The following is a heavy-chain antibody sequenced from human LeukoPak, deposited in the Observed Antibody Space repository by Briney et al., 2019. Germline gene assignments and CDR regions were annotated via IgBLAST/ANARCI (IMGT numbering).Heavy chain of an antibody. J-gene: IGHJ5*01. Sequence: GGSLRLSCAASGFTISAYWMSWVRQAPGKGLQWVANIKEDGSEKYYVDSVKGRLTISRDNAKNSLYLQMNSLRVEDTAVYYCARDGGGYDSWGQGTLVTVSS. CDR1: GFTISAYW. CDR3: ARDGGGYDS. CDR2: IKEDGSEK. V-gene: IGHV3-7*01. D-gene: IGHD5-24*01.